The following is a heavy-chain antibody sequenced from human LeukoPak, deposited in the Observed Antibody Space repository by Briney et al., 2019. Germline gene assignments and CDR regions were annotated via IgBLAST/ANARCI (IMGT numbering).Heavy chain of an antibody. D-gene: IGHD3-22*01. V-gene: IGHV3-21*01. CDR2: ISSSSSYI. Sequence: GGSLRLSCAASGFTFSSYSRNWVRQAPGKGLEWVSSISSSSSYIYYADSVKGRFTISRDNAKNSLYLQMNSLRAEDTAVYYCARRLSDYYDSSGYRQFDYWGQGTLVTASS. J-gene: IGHJ4*02. CDR3: ARRLSDYYDSSGYRQFDY. CDR1: GFTFSSYS.